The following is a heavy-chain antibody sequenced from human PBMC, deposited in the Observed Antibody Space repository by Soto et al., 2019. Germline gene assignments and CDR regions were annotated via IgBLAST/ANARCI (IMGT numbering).Heavy chain of an antibody. J-gene: IGHJ4*02. Sequence: GSLRLSCTASEFTFGDYAMSWVRQAPGKGLEWVGFIRSKAYGGTTEYAASVKGRFTISRDDSKSIAYLQMNSLKTEDTAVYYCTRARGYDFWSGYYNDYWGQGTLVTVSS. CDR3: TRARGYDFWSGYYNDY. V-gene: IGHV3-49*04. CDR2: IRSKAYGGTT. D-gene: IGHD3-3*01. CDR1: EFTFGDYA.